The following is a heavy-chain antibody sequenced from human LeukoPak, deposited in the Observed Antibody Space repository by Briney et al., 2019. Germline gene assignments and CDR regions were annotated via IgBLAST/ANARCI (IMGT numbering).Heavy chain of an antibody. Sequence: ASETLSLTCAVYGGSFSGYYWRWIRQPPGKGLEWIGEINHSGSTNYNPSLKSRVTISVDTSKNQSSLKLSSVTAADTAVYYCWRGDYGGNPDYWGQGTLVTVSS. CDR2: INHSGST. CDR1: GGSFSGYY. D-gene: IGHD4-23*01. V-gene: IGHV4-34*01. J-gene: IGHJ4*02. CDR3: WRGDYGGNPDY.